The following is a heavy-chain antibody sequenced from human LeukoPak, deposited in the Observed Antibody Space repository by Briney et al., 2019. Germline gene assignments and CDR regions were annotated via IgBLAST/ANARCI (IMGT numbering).Heavy chain of an antibody. V-gene: IGHV4-38-2*02. CDR3: ARERSSSSDY. CDR1: GYSISSGYY. J-gene: IGHJ4*02. CDR2: IYHSGST. D-gene: IGHD6-6*01. Sequence: SETLSLTCAVSGYSISSGYYWGCIRPPPGKGLEWIGSIYHSGSTYYNPSLKSRVTISIDTSKNQFSLKLSSVTAADAAIYYCARERSSSSDYWGQGTLVTVSS.